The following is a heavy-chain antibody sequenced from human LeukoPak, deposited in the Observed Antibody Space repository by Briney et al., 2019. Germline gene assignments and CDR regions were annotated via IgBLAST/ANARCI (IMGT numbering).Heavy chain of an antibody. J-gene: IGHJ4*02. CDR3: ARLNWEFDY. V-gene: IGHV4-34*01. D-gene: IGHD1-1*01. CDR1: GGSFSGYY. CDR2: INHSGST. Sequence: SETLSLTCAVYGGSFSGYYWSWIRQPPGKGLEWIGEINHSGSTNYNPSLKSRVTISVDTSKNQFSLKLSSVTAADTAVYCCARLNWEFDYWGQGTLVTVSS.